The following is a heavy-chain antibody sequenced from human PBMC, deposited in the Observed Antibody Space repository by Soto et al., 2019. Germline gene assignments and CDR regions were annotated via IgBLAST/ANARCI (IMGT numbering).Heavy chain of an antibody. J-gene: IGHJ6*03. V-gene: IGHV3-30*18. D-gene: IGHD6-6*01. CDR1: GFTFSSYG. CDR2: ISYDGSNK. Sequence: GGSLRLSCAASGFTFSSYGMHWVRQAPGKGLEWVAVISYDGSNKYYADSVKGRFTISRDNSKNTLYLQMNSLRAEDTAVYYCAKSGRIAARIYYYYYYMDVWGKGTTVTVSS. CDR3: AKSGRIAARIYYYYYYMDV.